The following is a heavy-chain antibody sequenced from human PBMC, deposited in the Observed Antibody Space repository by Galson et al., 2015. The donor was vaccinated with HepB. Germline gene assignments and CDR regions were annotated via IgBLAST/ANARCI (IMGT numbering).Heavy chain of an antibody. D-gene: IGHD3-22*01. Sequence: SLRLSCAASGFTFSSYSMNWVRQAPGKGLEWVSSISSSSYIYYADSVKGRFTISRDNAKNSLYLQMNSLRAEDTAVYYCARTDSSGYFPYDYWGQGTLVTVSS. V-gene: IGHV3-21*01. CDR1: GFTFSSYS. CDR2: ISSSSYI. CDR3: ARTDSSGYFPYDY. J-gene: IGHJ4*02.